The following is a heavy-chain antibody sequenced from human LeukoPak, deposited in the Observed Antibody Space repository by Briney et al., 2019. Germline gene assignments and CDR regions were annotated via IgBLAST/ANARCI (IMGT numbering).Heavy chain of an antibody. Sequence: GGSLRLSCEASGFSFSGNRMSWVRHAPRTGQERVASINPDESRRMYVDSVKGRFIVSRDNTKRSLYLQMNSLGAEDTAMYYCAKLLGTGTTYDSWGQGTRVTVS. CDR1: GFSFSGNR. V-gene: IGHV3-7*01. CDR2: INPDESRR. D-gene: IGHD1/OR15-1a*01. CDR3: AKLLGTGTTYDS. J-gene: IGHJ4*02.